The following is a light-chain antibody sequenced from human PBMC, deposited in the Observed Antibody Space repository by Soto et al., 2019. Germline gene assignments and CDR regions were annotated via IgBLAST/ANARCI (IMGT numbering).Light chain of an antibody. J-gene: IGKJ2*01. V-gene: IGKV3D-7*01. Sequence: PGERVTLSCRASQSVSSSYLTWYQQKPGQAPRLLIYGASTRATSIPARFSGSGSGTDFTLTISSLQPEDFAVYYCQQYYNLPGHTFGQGTKLEIK. CDR3: QQYYNLPGHT. CDR2: GAS. CDR1: QSVSSSY.